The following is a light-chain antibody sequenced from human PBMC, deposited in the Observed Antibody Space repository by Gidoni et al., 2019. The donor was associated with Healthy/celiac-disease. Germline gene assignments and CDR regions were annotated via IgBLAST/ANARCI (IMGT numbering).Light chain of an antibody. CDR1: SSHVGGYNY. Sequence: QSGLTQPASVPGSPGQSITICFTRPSSHVGGYNYVSEDQQHPSTAPKLMIYEVSKRPSWVPDRFSGSKSGNAASLSISELQADDDAHYYCSSYTSSSTEVVGTGTKVTVL. V-gene: IGLV2-14*01. CDR3: SSYTSSSTEV. J-gene: IGLJ1*01. CDR2: EVS.